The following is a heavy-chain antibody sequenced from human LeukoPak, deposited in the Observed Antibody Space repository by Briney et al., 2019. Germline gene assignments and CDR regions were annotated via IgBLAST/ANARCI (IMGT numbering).Heavy chain of an antibody. J-gene: IGHJ4*02. CDR1: GYSISSGYY. CDR2: IYHSGST. Sequence: SETLSLTCTVSGYSISSGYYWGWIRQPPGKGLEWIGSIYHSGSTYYNPSLKSRVTISVDTSKNQFSLKLSSVTAADTAVYYCARGRGYDYWGRFDYWGQGTLVTVSS. CDR3: ARGRGYDYWGRFDY. V-gene: IGHV4-38-2*02. D-gene: IGHD5-12*01.